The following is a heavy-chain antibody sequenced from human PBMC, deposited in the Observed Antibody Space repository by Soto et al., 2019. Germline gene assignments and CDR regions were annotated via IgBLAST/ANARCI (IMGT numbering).Heavy chain of an antibody. J-gene: IGHJ4*02. CDR1: GFTFSSYW. V-gene: IGHV3-74*01. CDR2: INSDGGDI. CDR3: VRDGAYSYGLDFDY. D-gene: IGHD5-18*01. Sequence: GGSLRLSCAASGFTFSSYWMDWVRQAPGAGLVWVSRINSDGGDISYADSVKGRFTISRDNAKNTLYLQMNSLRVEDRAVYYCVRDGAYSYGLDFDYWGQGILVTVSS.